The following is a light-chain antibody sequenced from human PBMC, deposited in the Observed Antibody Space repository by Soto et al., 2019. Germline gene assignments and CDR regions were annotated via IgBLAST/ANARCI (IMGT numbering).Light chain of an antibody. V-gene: IGLV2-14*01. CDR3: SSYTSSSTLV. CDR1: SSDVGGYNY. Sequence: QCAPTQPASVSGSPGQSITISCTGTSSDVGGYNYVSWYQQHPGKAPKLMIYDVSNRPSGVSNRFSGSKSGNTASLTISGLQAEDEADYYCSSYTSSSTLVFGGGTKLTVL. CDR2: DVS. J-gene: IGLJ2*01.